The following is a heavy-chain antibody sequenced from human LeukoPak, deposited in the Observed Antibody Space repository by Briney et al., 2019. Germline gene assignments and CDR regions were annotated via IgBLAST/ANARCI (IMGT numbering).Heavy chain of an antibody. J-gene: IGHJ4*02. Sequence: SETLSLTCAVSGYFISSGYYWGWIRQPPGKGLEWIGSIYYSGSTYYNPSLKSRVTTSVDTSKNQFSLKLNSVTAADTAVYYCARVLMDRSGCIDYWGQGTLVTVSS. D-gene: IGHD6-19*01. V-gene: IGHV4-38-2*01. CDR1: GYFISSGYY. CDR2: IYYSGST. CDR3: ARVLMDRSGCIDY.